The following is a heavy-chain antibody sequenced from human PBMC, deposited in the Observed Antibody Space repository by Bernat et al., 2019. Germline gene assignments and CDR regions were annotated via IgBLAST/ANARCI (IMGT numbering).Heavy chain of an antibody. V-gene: IGHV3-30*18. CDR2: ISYDGSIK. J-gene: IGHJ4*02. CDR3: AKWGRTYYYDSSGYSRFDY. CDR1: GFTFSSYG. D-gene: IGHD3-22*01. Sequence: QVQLVESGGGGFQPGRSLRLSCSAAGFTFSSYGMHWFRQAPGRGLGGVAVISYDGSIKYYADSVKGRFTISRDNSKNTLYLQMNSLRAEDTAVYYCAKWGRTYYYDSSGYSRFDYWGQGTLVTVSS.